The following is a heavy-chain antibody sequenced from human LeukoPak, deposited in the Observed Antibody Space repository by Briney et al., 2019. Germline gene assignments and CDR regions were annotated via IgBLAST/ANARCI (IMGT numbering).Heavy chain of an antibody. J-gene: IGHJ4*02. CDR2: ISYDGSNE. D-gene: IGHD5-12*01. CDR1: GFTFSSYG. V-gene: IGHV3-30*18. Sequence: GRSLRLSCAASGFTFSSYGMHWVRQAPGKGLEWVAVISYDGSNEYYADSVKGRFTISRDNSKNTLYLQMNSLRAEDTAVYYCAKDKGTSGSIDYWGQGTLVTVSS. CDR3: AKDKGTSGSIDY.